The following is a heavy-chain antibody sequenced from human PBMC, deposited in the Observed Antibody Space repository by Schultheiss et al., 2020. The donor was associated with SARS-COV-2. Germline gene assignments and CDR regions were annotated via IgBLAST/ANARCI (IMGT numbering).Heavy chain of an antibody. J-gene: IGHJ4*02. CDR3: ARDSDAMMYFDGWFFDY. D-gene: IGHD2-2*01. CDR1: GGSFSGYY. CDR2: IYYSGST. Sequence: SQTLSLTCAVYGGSFSGYYWSWIRQPPGKGLEWIGYIYYSGSTYYNPSLKSRVTISVDTSKNQFSLQLNSVTPEDTAIYYCARDSDAMMYFDGWFFDYWGQGILVTVSS. V-gene: IGHV4-59*12.